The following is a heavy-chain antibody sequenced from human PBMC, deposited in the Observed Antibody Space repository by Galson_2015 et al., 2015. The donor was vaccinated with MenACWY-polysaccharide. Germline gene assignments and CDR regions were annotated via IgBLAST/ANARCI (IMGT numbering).Heavy chain of an antibody. CDR3: SRGPPPFSYSPSMYV. Sequence: SLRLSCAASGFTFSSYGMSWVRQAPGKGLEWVANIKEDGSEKYYVDSVKGRFTISRDNAKNSLYLQMNSLRAEDTAVYYCSRGPPPFSYSPSMYVSGQGTTVTVSS. CDR2: IKEDGSEK. D-gene: IGHD1-26*01. CDR1: GFTFSSYG. J-gene: IGHJ6*02. V-gene: IGHV3-7*01.